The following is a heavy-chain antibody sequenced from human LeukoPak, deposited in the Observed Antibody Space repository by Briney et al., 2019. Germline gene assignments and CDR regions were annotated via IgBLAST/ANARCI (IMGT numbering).Heavy chain of an antibody. V-gene: IGHV3-23*01. J-gene: IGHJ4*02. Sequence: GGSLRLSCAASGFTFTSYTMYWVRQAPGKGLEWVSIIGNNGGGIHYADFVRGRFTISRDNSKNTLYLQMTNLRVDDTALYYCAIDPNWETHNWGQGVLVTVSS. CDR1: GFTFTSYT. CDR2: IGNNGGGI. D-gene: IGHD7-27*01. CDR3: AIDPNWETHN.